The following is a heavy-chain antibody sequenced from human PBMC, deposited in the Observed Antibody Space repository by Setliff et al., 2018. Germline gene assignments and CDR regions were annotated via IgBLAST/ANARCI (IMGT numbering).Heavy chain of an antibody. Sequence: SETLSLTCTFYGGPFSDYYWSWIRQPPGRPLEWIGYIKYDGTTDYNPSLDSRVTMSVDTSKNQFSLKLTSVTAADTAVYFCARDNTILGATDYWGQGTLVTVSS. CDR2: IKYDGTT. V-gene: IGHV4-59*12. CDR3: ARDNTILGATDY. J-gene: IGHJ4*02. D-gene: IGHD1-26*01. CDR1: GGPFSDYY.